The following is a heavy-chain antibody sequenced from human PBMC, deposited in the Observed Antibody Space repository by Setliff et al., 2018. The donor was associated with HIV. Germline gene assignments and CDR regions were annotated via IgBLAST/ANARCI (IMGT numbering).Heavy chain of an antibody. V-gene: IGHV3-11*04. J-gene: IGHJ6*02. CDR3: ARGTRTAMAQGYYGMDV. CDR2: ISSSGSTI. Sequence: GGSLRLSCAASGFPFTDYYMSWVRQAPGKGLEWVSYISSSGSTINYADSVKGRFTISRDNAKNSLYLQMNSLRAEDTAVYYCARGTRTAMAQGYYGMDVWGQGTTVTVSS. D-gene: IGHD5-18*01. CDR1: GFPFTDYY.